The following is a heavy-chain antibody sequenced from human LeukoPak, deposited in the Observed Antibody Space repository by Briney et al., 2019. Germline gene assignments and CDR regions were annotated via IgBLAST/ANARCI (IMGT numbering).Heavy chain of an antibody. Sequence: SSETLSLTCTVSGGSISSSSYYWGWIRQSRGKEPEWIGSIYNTGSTHYKPSLESRVTISVDTSRNQLSLKLNSVTAADTAIYYCARHAWRGSGYYVPFDYWGLGTLVTVSS. CDR3: ARHAWRGSGYYVPFDY. J-gene: IGHJ4*02. V-gene: IGHV4-39*01. CDR2: IYNTGST. D-gene: IGHD3-22*01. CDR1: GGSISSSSYY.